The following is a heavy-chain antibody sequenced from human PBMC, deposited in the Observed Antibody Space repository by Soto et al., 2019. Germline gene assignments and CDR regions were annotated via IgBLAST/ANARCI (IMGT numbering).Heavy chain of an antibody. J-gene: IGHJ6*03. CDR1: GFTFSSYS. D-gene: IGHD2-2*01. V-gene: IGHV3-21*01. Sequence: EVQLVESGGGLVKPGGSLRLSCAASGFTFSSYSMNWVRQAPGKGLEWVSSISSSSSYIYYADSVRGRFTISRDNAKNSQYLQINSLRAEDTAVYYGARYHLGYCSSTSCQYYYYYYYMAVWGTGTTVTVFS. CDR3: ARYHLGYCSSTSCQYYYYYYYMAV. CDR2: ISSSSSYI.